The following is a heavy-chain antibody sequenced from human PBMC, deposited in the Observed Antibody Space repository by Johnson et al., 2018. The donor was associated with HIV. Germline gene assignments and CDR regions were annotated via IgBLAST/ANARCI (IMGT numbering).Heavy chain of an antibody. J-gene: IGHJ3*02. Sequence: QVQLVESGGGLVQPGGSLRLSCAASGFTFSSYAMHWVRQAPGKGLEWVAVISYDGSNKYYADSVKGRFTISRDNSKNTLYLQMNSLSAEDTAVYYCAGAIGNWDAFDIWGQGTMVTVSS. CDR1: GFTFSSYA. D-gene: IGHD7-27*01. CDR3: AGAIGNWDAFDI. CDR2: ISYDGSNK. V-gene: IGHV3-30*14.